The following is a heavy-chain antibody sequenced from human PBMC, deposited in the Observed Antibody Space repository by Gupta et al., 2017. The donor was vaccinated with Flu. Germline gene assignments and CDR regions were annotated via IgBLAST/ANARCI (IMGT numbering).Heavy chain of an antibody. J-gene: IGHJ3*01. Sequence: FTFSTYGMSWVRQAPGKGLEWVSAISVSGGTTFYADSVKGRFTISRDNSKNTLYLQMHSLRDEDTATYYCAKGVGDTGWNVWGQGTMVTVSS. V-gene: IGHV3-23*01. CDR2: ISVSGGTT. CDR1: FTFSTYG. CDR3: AKGVGDTGWNV. D-gene: IGHD5-18*01.